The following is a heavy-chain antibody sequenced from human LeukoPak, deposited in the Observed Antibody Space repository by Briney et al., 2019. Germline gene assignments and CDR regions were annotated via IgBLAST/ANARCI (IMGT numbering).Heavy chain of an antibody. J-gene: IGHJ5*02. CDR3: AKDKRYCSITSCPSVQYNLFDP. CDR1: GFTFSSYA. Sequence: GGSLRLSCAASGFTFSSYALRGVRQAPGTGLEWVSAISGSGGSTYYADSVKGRFTISRDNSKNTLYLQMNSLRAEDTAVYYCAKDKRYCSITSCPSVQYNLFDPWGQGTLVTVSS. V-gene: IGHV3-23*01. D-gene: IGHD2-2*01. CDR2: ISGSGGST.